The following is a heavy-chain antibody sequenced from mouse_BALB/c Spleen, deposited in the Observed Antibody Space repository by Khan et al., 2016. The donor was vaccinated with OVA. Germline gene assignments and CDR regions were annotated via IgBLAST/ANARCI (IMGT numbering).Heavy chain of an antibody. V-gene: IGHV1-9*01. J-gene: IGHJ2*01. CDR1: GYTFSSYW. D-gene: IGHD2-5*01. CDR3: ARVNSSNGNYFDY. CDR2: ILPGSGST. Sequence: QVQLQQSGADLMKPGASVKISCKVAGYTFSSYWIEWIKQRPGHGLEWIGEILPGSGSTNCNEKFKGKATFTADTSSNTAYMQLSSLTSEDSAVYYCARVNSSNGNYFDYWGQGTTLTVSS.